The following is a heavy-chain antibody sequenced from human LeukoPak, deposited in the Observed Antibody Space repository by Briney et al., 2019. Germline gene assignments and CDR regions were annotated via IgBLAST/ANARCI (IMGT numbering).Heavy chain of an antibody. Sequence: SETLSLTCTVSGGSISSYYWSWIRQPPGKGLEWIGYIYYSGSTNYNPSLKSRVTISEDTSKNQFSLKLSSVTAADTAVYYCAREGLNMVRGVIPKEAWGWFDPWGQGTLVTVSS. V-gene: IGHV4-59*12. J-gene: IGHJ5*02. CDR1: GGSISSYY. CDR3: AREGLNMVRGVIPKEAWGWFDP. D-gene: IGHD3-10*01. CDR2: IYYSGST.